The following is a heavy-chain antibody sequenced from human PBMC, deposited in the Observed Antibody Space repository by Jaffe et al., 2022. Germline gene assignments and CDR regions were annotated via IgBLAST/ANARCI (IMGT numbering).Heavy chain of an antibody. V-gene: IGHV3-30*02. CDR3: AKDYCSSTSCYYYYMDV. J-gene: IGHJ6*03. CDR1: GFTFSSYG. D-gene: IGHD2-2*01. Sequence: QVQLVESGGGVVQPGGSLRLSCAASGFTFSSYGMHWVRQAPGKGLEWVAFIRYDGSNKYYADSVKGRFTISRDNSKNTLYLQMNSLRAEDTAVYYCAKDYCSSTSCYYYYMDVWGKGTTVTVSS. CDR2: IRYDGSNK.